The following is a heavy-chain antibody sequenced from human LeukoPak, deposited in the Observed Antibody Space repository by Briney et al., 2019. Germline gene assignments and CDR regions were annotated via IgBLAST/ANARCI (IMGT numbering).Heavy chain of an antibody. CDR2: ISAYNGNT. V-gene: IGHV1-18*01. CDR1: GYTFTSYG. Sequence: ASVKVSCKASGYTFTSYGISWVRQAPGQGLEWMGWISAYNGNTNYAQKLQGRVTMTTDTSTSTAYMELRSLRSDDTAVYYCARARGAPNYYYMDVWGKGTTVTVSS. J-gene: IGHJ6*03. D-gene: IGHD4-17*01. CDR3: ARARGAPNYYYMDV.